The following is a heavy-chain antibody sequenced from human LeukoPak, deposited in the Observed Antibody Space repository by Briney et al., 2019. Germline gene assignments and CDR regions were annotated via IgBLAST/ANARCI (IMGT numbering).Heavy chain of an antibody. Sequence: PGGSLRLSCAASGFTFSSYSMNWVRQAPGKGLEWASSISSSGSYIYYADSVKGRFTISRDNAKNSLYLQMNSLRAEGTAVYYCARDWSGSYCGYWGQGTLVTVSS. J-gene: IGHJ4*02. D-gene: IGHD1-26*01. CDR1: GFTFSSYS. CDR3: ARDWSGSYCGY. CDR2: ISSSGSYI. V-gene: IGHV3-21*01.